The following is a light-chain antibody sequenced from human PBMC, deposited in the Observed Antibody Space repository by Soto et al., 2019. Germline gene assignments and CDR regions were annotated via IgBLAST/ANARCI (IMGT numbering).Light chain of an antibody. J-gene: IGLJ1*01. CDR1: SSNIGSNT. CDR2: GNN. Sequence: QSVLTQPPSASGTPGQRVTISCSGGSSNIGSNTANWYQQLPGTAPKLLIYGNNQRPSGVPDRFSGSKSGTSASLAISGLQPDDEADYYCATWDDSLNGFYVFGTGTKLTVL. CDR3: ATWDDSLNGFYV. V-gene: IGLV1-44*01.